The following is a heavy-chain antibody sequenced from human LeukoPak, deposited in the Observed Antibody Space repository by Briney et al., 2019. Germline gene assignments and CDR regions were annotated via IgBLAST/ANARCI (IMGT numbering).Heavy chain of an antibody. CDR2: INWEGSST. J-gene: IGHJ4*02. V-gene: IGHV3-43*01. CDR3: VKDGVITGSGSYPNFEH. CDR1: GFTFDDFS. D-gene: IGHD3-10*01. Sequence: PGGSLRLSCVASGFTFDDFSMYWVRHIPGRDLEWLSVINWEGSSTDYAEIVRGRFTNSRDNSKNSLFLQMNSLSIEDTAFYYCVKDGVITGSGSYPNFEHWGQGTLVTVSS.